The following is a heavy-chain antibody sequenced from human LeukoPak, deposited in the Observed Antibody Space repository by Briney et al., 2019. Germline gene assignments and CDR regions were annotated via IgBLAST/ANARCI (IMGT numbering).Heavy chain of an antibody. CDR3: AMGYSSGWYVVY. CDR1: GYTFTSYY. CDR2: INPSGGST. J-gene: IGHJ4*02. D-gene: IGHD6-19*01. V-gene: IGHV1-46*01. Sequence: GASVKVSCKASGYTFTSYYMHWVRQAPGQGPEWMGIINPSGGSTSYAQKFQGRVTMTRDTSTSTVYMELSSLRSEDTAVYYCAMGYSSGWYVVYWGQGTLVTVSS.